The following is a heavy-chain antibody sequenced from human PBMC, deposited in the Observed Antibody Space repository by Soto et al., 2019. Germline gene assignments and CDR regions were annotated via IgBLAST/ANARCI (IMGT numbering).Heavy chain of an antibody. D-gene: IGHD5-12*01. Sequence: SVKVSCKASGGTFSSYAISWVRQAPGQGLEWMGGIIPIFGTANYAQKFQGRVTITADESTSTAYMELSSLRSEDTAVYYRARVSGNLEATILDYWGQGTLVTVSS. CDR3: ARVSGNLEATILDY. V-gene: IGHV1-69*13. J-gene: IGHJ4*02. CDR2: IIPIFGTA. CDR1: GGTFSSYA.